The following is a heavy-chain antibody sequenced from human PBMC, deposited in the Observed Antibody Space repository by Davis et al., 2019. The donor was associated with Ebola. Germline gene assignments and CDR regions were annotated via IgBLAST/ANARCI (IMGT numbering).Heavy chain of an antibody. J-gene: IGHJ4*02. Sequence: PGGSLRLSCAASGFTFSNYAMDWVRQAPGKGLEWVAVISYDGNYKYYADSVKGRFTISRENSKNTLYLQMDSLRPEDTAMYYCARDRGDSSSDYWGQGTLVTVSS. D-gene: IGHD3-22*01. CDR1: GFTFSNYA. CDR2: ISYDGNYK. V-gene: IGHV3-30-3*01. CDR3: ARDRGDSSSDY.